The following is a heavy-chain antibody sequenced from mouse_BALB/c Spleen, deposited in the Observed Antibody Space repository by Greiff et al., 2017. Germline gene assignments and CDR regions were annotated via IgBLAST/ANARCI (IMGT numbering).Heavy chain of an antibody. CDR1: GDSITSGY. CDR2: ISYSGST. D-gene: IGHD2-4*01. V-gene: IGHV3-8*02. CDR3: ARPIYDYDWYAMDY. Sequence: EVKLVESGPSLVKPSQTLSLTCSVTGDSITSGYWNWIRKFPGNKLEYMGYISYSGSTYYNPSLNIRISITRDTSKNQYYLQLNSVTTEDTATYYCARPIYDYDWYAMDYWGQGTSVTVSS. J-gene: IGHJ4*01.